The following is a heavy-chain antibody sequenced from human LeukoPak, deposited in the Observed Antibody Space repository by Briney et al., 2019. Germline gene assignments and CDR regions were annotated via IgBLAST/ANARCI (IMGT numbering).Heavy chain of an antibody. Sequence: SETLSLTCSVSGGSVSSSHYYWGWIRQPPGEGLQWIGNIYYSGSTYYNPSLEGRVTISLDTSKNYFSLKLGSVTAADTAVYYCARQVSDYYYYYMDVWGKGTAVTVSS. CDR1: GGSVSSSHYY. V-gene: IGHV4-39*01. D-gene: IGHD5/OR15-5a*01. CDR3: ARQVSDYYYYYMDV. J-gene: IGHJ6*03. CDR2: IYYSGST.